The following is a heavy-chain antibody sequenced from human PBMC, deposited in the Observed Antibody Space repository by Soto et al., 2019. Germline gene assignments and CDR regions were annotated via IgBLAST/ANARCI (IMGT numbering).Heavy chain of an antibody. CDR2: ITPDGSVT. D-gene: IGHD3-16*01. V-gene: IGHV3-74*01. Sequence: GGPLRLSCAASGFTFRTYWMHWVRQAPGKGLVWVSRITPDGSVTTYADSAKGRFTISRDDAKNTLYLQMNTLRAEDTAVYYGARDLGGSHDYWGQGTLVTVSS. CDR3: ARDLGGSHDY. J-gene: IGHJ4*02. CDR1: GFTFRTYW.